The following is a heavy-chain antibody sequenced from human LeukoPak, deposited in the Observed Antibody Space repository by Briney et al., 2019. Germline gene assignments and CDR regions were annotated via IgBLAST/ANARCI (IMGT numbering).Heavy chain of an antibody. CDR2: IYTSGTT. J-gene: IGHJ3*02. CDR1: GGSLSCGSYY. Sequence: PSQTLSLTCTVSGGSLSCGSYYWSWIRQPAGRGLEWIGRIYTSGTTNYSPSLKSRVTISVDTSKNQCSLKLSSVTAADTAVYYCARGGYGDAFDIWGQGTMVTVSS. D-gene: IGHD5-12*01. V-gene: IGHV4-61*02. CDR3: ARGGYGDAFDI.